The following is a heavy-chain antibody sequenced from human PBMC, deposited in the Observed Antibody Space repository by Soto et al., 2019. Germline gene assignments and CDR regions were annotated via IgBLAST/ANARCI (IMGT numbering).Heavy chain of an antibody. D-gene: IGHD6-19*01. J-gene: IGHJ4*02. CDR3: ARGRVAGTVSPFDY. CDR2: IYHSGST. Sequence: SETLSLTCAVSGGSISSGGYSWSWIRQPPGKGLEWIGYIYHSGSTYYNPSLKSRVTISVDRSKNQFSLKLSSVTAADTAVYYCARGRVAGTVSPFDYWGQGTLVTVSS. V-gene: IGHV4-30-2*01. CDR1: GGSISSGGYS.